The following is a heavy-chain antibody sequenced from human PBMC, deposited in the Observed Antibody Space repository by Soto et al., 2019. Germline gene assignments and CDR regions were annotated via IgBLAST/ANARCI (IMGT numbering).Heavy chain of an antibody. J-gene: IGHJ6*02. CDR2: IYDSETT. D-gene: IGHD3-16*01. Sequence: SETLSLTCTVSGGSISSISYYWGWIRQPPGMGLEWIGSIYDSETTYYNPSLKNRVTISVDTSKKQFSLKLSSVTAADTAVYYCARRSVFGYFYAMDVWGQGTTVT. V-gene: IGHV4-39*01. CDR3: ARRSVFGYFYAMDV. CDR1: GGSISSISYY.